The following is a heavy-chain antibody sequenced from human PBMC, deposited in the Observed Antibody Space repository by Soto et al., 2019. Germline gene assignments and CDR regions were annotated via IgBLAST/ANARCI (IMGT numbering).Heavy chain of an antibody. J-gene: IGHJ6*02. Sequence: SETLALTCAVSGGSFSGFYWTWIRQPPGEGLEWIGEINHSGTINFNPSLRSRLTISLDSSKKHFSLKLTSLTAADAAVYYCARADRTLVTSYGLDVWGQGTTVTVSS. CDR3: ARADRTLVTSYGLDV. CDR1: GGSFSGFY. CDR2: INHSGTI. D-gene: IGHD2-21*02. V-gene: IGHV4-34*01.